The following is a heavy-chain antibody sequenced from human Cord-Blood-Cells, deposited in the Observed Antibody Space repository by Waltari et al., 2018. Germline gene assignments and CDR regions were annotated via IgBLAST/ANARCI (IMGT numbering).Heavy chain of an antibody. CDR3: ASDRAGSSWFDY. D-gene: IGHD6-13*01. CDR1: GYSISSGYY. V-gene: IGHV4-38-2*01. Sequence: QVQLQESGPGLVKPSETLSLTCAVSGYSISSGYYWGWIRQPPGKGLEWIGSIYHSGGTYYNPSLQSRGTISVETSKDQFSLKLSSVTAADTAVYYCASDRAGSSWFDYWGQGTLVTVSS. CDR2: IYHSGGT. J-gene: IGHJ4*02.